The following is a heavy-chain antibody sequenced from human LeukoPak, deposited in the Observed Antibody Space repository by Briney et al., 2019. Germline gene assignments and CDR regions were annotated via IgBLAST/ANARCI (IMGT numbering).Heavy chain of an antibody. CDR2: ISAYNGNT. CDR3: AKGRAGYSRSWDGSLPDY. CDR1: GYTFTSYG. V-gene: IGHV1-18*01. D-gene: IGHD6-13*01. Sequence: AASVKVSCKASGYTFTSYGISWVRQAPGQGLEWMGWISAYNGNTNYAQKLQGRVTMTTDTSTSTAYMELRSLRSDDTAVYYCAKGRAGYSRSWDGSLPDYWGQGTLVT. J-gene: IGHJ4*01.